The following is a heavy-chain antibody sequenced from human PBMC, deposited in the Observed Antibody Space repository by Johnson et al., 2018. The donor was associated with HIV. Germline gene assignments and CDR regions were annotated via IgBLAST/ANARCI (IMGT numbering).Heavy chain of an antibody. CDR2: ISYDGSEK. J-gene: IGHJ3*02. V-gene: IGHV3-30*18. CDR3: AKGVRGSSCYDAFDI. CDR1: GFTFSSYG. D-gene: IGHD6-6*01. Sequence: QVQLVESGGGVVQPGRSLRLSCAASGFTFSSYGMHWVRQAPGKGLEWVAVISYDGSEKYFVDSVKGRFTISRDNAKNSLYLQMSSLRADDTAVYYCAKGVRGSSCYDAFDIWGQGTMVTVS.